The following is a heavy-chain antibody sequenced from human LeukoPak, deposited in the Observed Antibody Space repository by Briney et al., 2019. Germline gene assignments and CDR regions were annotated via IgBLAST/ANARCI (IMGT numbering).Heavy chain of an antibody. CDR3: AGRSGSFDY. D-gene: IGHD3-10*01. V-gene: IGHV3-23*01. J-gene: IGHJ4*02. Sequence: PGGSLRLSCAASGFTFSSYAMSWVRQAPGKGLEWVSAISGSGGSTYYADSVKGRFTISRDNGKNSLYLQMNSLRAEDTAVYYCAGRSGSFDYWGQGTLVTVSS. CDR1: GFTFSSYA. CDR2: ISGSGGST.